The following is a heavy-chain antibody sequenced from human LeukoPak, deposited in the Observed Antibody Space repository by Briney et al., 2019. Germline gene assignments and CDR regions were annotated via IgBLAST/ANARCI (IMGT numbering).Heavy chain of an antibody. CDR3: AKDSYSKGDY. V-gene: IGHV3-7*01. CDR2: IKNDGTVK. D-gene: IGHD5-18*01. J-gene: IGHJ4*02. Sequence: GGSLRLSCAASGFTFSYHGMTWVRQAPGRGLEWVANIKNDGTVKNYVDSVKGRFTISRDNAKNSLYLQMNSLRAEDTGVYYCAKDSYSKGDYWGQGVLVTVSS. CDR1: GFTFSYHG.